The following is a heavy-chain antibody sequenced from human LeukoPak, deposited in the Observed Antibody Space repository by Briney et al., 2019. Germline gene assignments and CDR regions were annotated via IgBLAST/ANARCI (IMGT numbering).Heavy chain of an antibody. CDR2: INTNTGNP. Sequence: ASVKVSCKASGYTFTSYAMNWVRQAPGQGLEWMGWINTNTGNPTYAQGFTGRFVFSLDTSVSTAYLQISSLKAEDTAVYYCARGRSSSWPNWFDPWGQGTLVTVSS. CDR3: ARGRSSSWPNWFDP. J-gene: IGHJ5*02. V-gene: IGHV7-4-1*02. CDR1: GYTFTSYA. D-gene: IGHD6-13*01.